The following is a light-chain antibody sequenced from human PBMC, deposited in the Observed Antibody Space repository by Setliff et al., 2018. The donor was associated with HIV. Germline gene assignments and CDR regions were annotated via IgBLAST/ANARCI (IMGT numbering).Light chain of an antibody. CDR1: SSDVGAYNY. CDR2: EVS. J-gene: IGLJ1*01. CDR3: SSYITNSTSYV. V-gene: IGLV2-14*01. Sequence: QSALAQPASVSGSPGQSITTSCTGTSSDVGAYNYVSWYQQHPGKAPKLMIYEVSNRPSGVSNRFSGSKSGNTASLTISGLQAEDEADYYCSSYITNSTSYVFGTGTKVTVL.